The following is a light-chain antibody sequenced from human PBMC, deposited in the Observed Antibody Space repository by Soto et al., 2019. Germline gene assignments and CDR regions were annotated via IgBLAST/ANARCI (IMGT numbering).Light chain of an antibody. V-gene: IGLV1-44*01. CDR1: SSNIGSNT. Sequence: QSVLTQPPSASGTPGQRVTISCSGSSSNIGSNTVNWYQQLPGTAPKLLMYNNNQRPSGVPDRFSGSKSGTSASLAISGLQSEDEADYYCATWDDSLNGYVFGTGTKLTVL. J-gene: IGLJ1*01. CDR3: ATWDDSLNGYV. CDR2: NNN.